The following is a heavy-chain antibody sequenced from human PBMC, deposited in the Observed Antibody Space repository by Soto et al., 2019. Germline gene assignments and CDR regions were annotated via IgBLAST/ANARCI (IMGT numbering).Heavy chain of an antibody. Sequence: EVQLLESGGGLVQPGGSLRLSCAASGFTFSSYAMSWVRQAPGKGLEWVSAISGSGGSTYYADSVKGRFTISRDNSKNTLYLQMNSLRAEDTAVYYCARSSWYEDWFDPWGQGTLVTVSP. V-gene: IGHV3-23*01. J-gene: IGHJ5*02. CDR3: ARSSWYEDWFDP. CDR2: ISGSGGST. CDR1: GFTFSSYA. D-gene: IGHD6-13*01.